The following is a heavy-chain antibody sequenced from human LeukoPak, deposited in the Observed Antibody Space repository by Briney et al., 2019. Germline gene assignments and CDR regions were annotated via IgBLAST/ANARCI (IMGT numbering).Heavy chain of an antibody. V-gene: IGHV3-23*01. D-gene: IGHD1-1*01. CDR3: AKNRGGTYKYYMDV. J-gene: IGHJ6*03. CDR1: GSTFNNYA. Sequence: GGSLRLSCAASGSTFNNYAMSWVRQAPGMGLEWRSYVSGSGGATYYAASVKGRFTISRDNSKNTVYLQMGSLRAEDTAVYYCAKNRGGTYKYYMDVWGNGTTVTVSS. CDR2: VSGSGGAT.